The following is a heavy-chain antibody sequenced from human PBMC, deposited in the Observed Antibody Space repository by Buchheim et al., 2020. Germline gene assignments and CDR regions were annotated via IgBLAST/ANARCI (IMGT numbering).Heavy chain of an antibody. V-gene: IGHV3-30*03. CDR3: ARGSRYYGSGSYLGYYGMDV. Sequence: QVQLVESGGGVVQPGRSLRLACAASGFTFSSYGMHWVRQAPGKGLEWVAVISYDGSNKYYADSVKGRFTISRDNSKNTLYLQMNGLRAEDTAVYYCARGSRYYGSGSYLGYYGMDVWGQGTT. CDR1: GFTFSSYG. J-gene: IGHJ6*02. D-gene: IGHD3-10*01. CDR2: ISYDGSNK.